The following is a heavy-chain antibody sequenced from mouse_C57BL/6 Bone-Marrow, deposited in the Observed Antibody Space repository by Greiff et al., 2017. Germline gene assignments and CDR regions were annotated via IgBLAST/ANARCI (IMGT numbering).Heavy chain of an antibody. Sequence: EVKLMESGEGLVKPGGSLKLSCAASGFTFSSYAMSWVRQTPEKRLEWVAYISSGGDYIYYADTVKGRFTISRDNARNTLYLQMSRLKSEDTAMYYGTRDLFYGYDPAWFAYWGQGTLVTVSA. CDR3: TRDLFYGYDPAWFAY. V-gene: IGHV5-9-1*02. J-gene: IGHJ3*01. CDR1: GFTFSSYA. CDR2: ISSGGDYI. D-gene: IGHD2-2*01.